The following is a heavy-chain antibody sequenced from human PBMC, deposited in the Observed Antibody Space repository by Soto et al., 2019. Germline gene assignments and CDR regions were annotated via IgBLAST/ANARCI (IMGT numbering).Heavy chain of an antibody. D-gene: IGHD1-20*01. CDR2: ISYDGSNK. Sequence: PVGSLRLSCAASGFTFSSSGMHWVRQAPGKGLEWVAVISYDGSNKFYADSVKGRFTISRDNFRNTLYLQMNSLRAEDTAVYYCAKEFHSWNYFEYWGQGTLVTVSS. V-gene: IGHV3-30*18. CDR3: AKEFHSWNYFEY. CDR1: GFTFSSSG. J-gene: IGHJ4*02.